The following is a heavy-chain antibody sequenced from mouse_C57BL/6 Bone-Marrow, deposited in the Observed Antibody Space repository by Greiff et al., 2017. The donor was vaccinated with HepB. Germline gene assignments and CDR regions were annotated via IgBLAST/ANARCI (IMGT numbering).Heavy chain of an antibody. J-gene: IGHJ2*01. CDR2: IDPSDSYI. V-gene: IGHV1-50*01. Sequence: QVQLQQPGAEFVKPGASVKLSCKASGYTFTSYWMQWVKQRPGQGLEWIGEIDPSDSYINYNQKFKGKATLTVDTSSSTAYMQLSSLTSEDSAVYYCARWGYYGSNYWGQGTTLTVSS. D-gene: IGHD1-1*01. CDR1: GYTFTSYW. CDR3: ARWGYYGSNY.